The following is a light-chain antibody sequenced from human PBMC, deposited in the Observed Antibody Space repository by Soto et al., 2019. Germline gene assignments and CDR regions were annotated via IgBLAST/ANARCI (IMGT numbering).Light chain of an antibody. J-gene: IGKJ4*01. Sequence: PGTLSLSPEERATLSCSASQSVSSSYLAWYQQKPGQAPRLLIYGASSRATGIPDRFSGSGSGTDFTLTISRLEPEDFALYYCHQYDNSPLTFGGGTKVDNK. CDR3: HQYDNSPLT. CDR1: QSVSSSY. V-gene: IGKV3-20*01. CDR2: GAS.